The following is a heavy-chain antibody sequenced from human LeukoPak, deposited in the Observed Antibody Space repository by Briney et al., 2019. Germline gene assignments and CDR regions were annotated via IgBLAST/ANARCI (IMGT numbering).Heavy chain of an antibody. CDR3: ARDRALLRYFDWSSHNWFDP. D-gene: IGHD3-9*01. CDR2: ISSSRSYI. Sequence: GGSLRLSCAASGFAFSSYSMNWVRQAPGKGLEWVSSISSSRSYIYYADSVKGRFTISRDNAKNSLYLQMNSLRAEDTAVYYCARDRALLRYFDWSSHNWFDPWGQGTLVTVSS. J-gene: IGHJ5*02. V-gene: IGHV3-21*01. CDR1: GFAFSSYS.